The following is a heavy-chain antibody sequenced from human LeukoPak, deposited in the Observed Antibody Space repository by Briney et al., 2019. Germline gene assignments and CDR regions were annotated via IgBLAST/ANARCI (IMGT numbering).Heavy chain of an antibody. CDR1: GYTFSRYG. D-gene: IGHD3-10*01. CDR3: ATNILVRDIINWFDP. CDR2: IKPNSGGT. J-gene: IGHJ5*02. V-gene: IGHV1-2*02. Sequence: ASVKASCKASGYTFSRYGITWVRQAPGQGLEWMGWIKPNSGGTRSAQKFQGRVTMTRDTSISTAYMELSSLRYDDTAVYYCATNILVRDIINWFDPWGQGTLVTVSS.